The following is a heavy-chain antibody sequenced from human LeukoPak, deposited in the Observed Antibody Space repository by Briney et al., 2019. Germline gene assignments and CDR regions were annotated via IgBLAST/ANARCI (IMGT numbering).Heavy chain of an antibody. D-gene: IGHD3-9*01. CDR1: GYTFTSYA. V-gene: IGHV7-4-1*02. J-gene: IGHJ6*03. Sequence: ASVKVSCKASGYTFTSYAMNWVRQAPGQGLEWMGWINTNTGNPTYAQGFTGRFVFSLDTSVSTAYLQISSLKAEDTAVYYCARAPIHDILTGSPGNYYYYYMDVWGKGTTVTVSS. CDR3: ARAPIHDILTGSPGNYYYYYMDV. CDR2: INTNTGNP.